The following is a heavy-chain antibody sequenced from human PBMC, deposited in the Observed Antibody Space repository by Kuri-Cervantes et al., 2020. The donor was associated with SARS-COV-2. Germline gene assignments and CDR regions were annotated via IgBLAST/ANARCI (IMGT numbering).Heavy chain of an antibody. CDR3: ARVGYYGSGSRNAVDY. J-gene: IGHJ4*02. CDR2: IKQDGSEK. D-gene: IGHD3-10*01. Sequence: GESLKISCAASGFTFSSYSMSWVRQAPGKGLEWVANIKQDGSEKYYVDSVKGRFTISRDNAKNSLYLQMNSLRAEDTAVYYCARVGYYGSGSRNAVDYWGQGTLVTVSS. V-gene: IGHV3-7*01. CDR1: GFTFSSYS.